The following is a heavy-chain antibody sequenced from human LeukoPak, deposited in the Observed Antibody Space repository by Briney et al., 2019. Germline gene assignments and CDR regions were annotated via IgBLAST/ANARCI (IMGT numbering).Heavy chain of an antibody. CDR1: GYSISSGYY. V-gene: IGHV4-38-2*02. CDR2: IYHSGST. D-gene: IGHD6-19*01. Sequence: PSETLSLTCTVSGYSISSGYYWGWIRQPPGKGLEWIGSIYHSGSTNCNPSLKSRVTISVDTSKNQFSLKLNSVTAADTAVYYCASNKGQWLFSDWGQGTLVTVSS. CDR3: ASNKGQWLFSD. J-gene: IGHJ4*02.